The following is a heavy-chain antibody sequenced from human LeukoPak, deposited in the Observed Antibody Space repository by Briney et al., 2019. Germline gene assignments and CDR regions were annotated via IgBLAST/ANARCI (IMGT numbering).Heavy chain of an antibody. CDR3: ARHDWQLVLVDY. V-gene: IGHV1-18*01. D-gene: IGHD6-13*01. J-gene: IGHJ4*02. Sequence: ASVKVSCKASGGTFSSYAISWVRQAPGQGLEWMGWISAYNGNTNYAQKLQGRVTMTTDTSTGTAYMELRSLRSDDTAVYYCARHDWQLVLVDYWGQGTLVTVSS. CDR2: ISAYNGNT. CDR1: GGTFSSYA.